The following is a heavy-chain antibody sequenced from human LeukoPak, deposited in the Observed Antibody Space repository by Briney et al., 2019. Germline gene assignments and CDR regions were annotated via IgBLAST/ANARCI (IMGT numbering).Heavy chain of an antibody. CDR1: GGSMSSYH. Sequence: SETLSLTCTVSGGSMSSYHWSWIRQPPEKGLVWIGYIYYSGSTNLNPSLKSRVTISVDTSKNQFSLKLSSVTAADTAVYYCARDSSGLRYFDWLSLKPYYYYGMDVWGQGTTVTVSS. CDR3: ARDSSGLRYFDWLSLKPYYYYGMDV. J-gene: IGHJ6*02. CDR2: IYYSGST. V-gene: IGHV4-59*13. D-gene: IGHD3-9*01.